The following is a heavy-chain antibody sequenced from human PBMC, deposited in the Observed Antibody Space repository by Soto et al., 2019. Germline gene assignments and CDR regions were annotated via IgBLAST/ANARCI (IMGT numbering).Heavy chain of an antibody. CDR3: ARGGGSDSFDY. J-gene: IGHJ4*02. CDR1: CASITFGVYS. D-gene: IGHD1-26*01. CDR2: INHLETT. Sequence: SETLSLTCTVSCASITFGVYSWSWIRETPGKGLDWIGYINHLETTFYNPSFESRLTLSIDRAKNQFSLKLHSMSAADRAVYFCARGGGSDSFDYWGQGILVNVSS. V-gene: IGHV4-30-2*01.